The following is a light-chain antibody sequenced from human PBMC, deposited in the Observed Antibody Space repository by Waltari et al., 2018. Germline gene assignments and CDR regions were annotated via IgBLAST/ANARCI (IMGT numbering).Light chain of an antibody. J-gene: IGLJ1*01. Sequence: SYVLTQAPSVSVAPGETARITCGGNNIADKNVHWYQQKPGQAPVLVIFYDSDRPSGFPERCSGSNSGNTATLTISRAEAGDEADYYCQVWDTSIDLSDFGTGTKVTVL. CDR3: QVWDTSIDLSD. CDR2: YDS. CDR1: NIADKN. V-gene: IGLV3-21*04.